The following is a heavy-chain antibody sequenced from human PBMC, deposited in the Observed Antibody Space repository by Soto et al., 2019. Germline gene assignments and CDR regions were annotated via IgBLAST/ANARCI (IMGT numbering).Heavy chain of an antibody. CDR3: ARAHAPTLPFDY. CDR1: GGSMRNVY. D-gene: IGHD2-15*01. J-gene: IGHJ4*01. CDR2: IFHSGNA. Sequence: SETLSLTCTVSGGSMRNVYWSWIRQPPGKRLEWIGFIFHSGNAKYNPSLKSRVTISIDTSKSQFSLSPDSVTAADTAVYFCARAHAPTLPFDYWGLGTLVTVSS. V-gene: IGHV4-59*01.